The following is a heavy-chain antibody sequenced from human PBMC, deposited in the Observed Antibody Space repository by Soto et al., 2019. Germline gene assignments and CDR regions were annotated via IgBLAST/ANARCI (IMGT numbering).Heavy chain of an antibody. CDR3: AAPRDEYGSGVSWFTYGMDI. D-gene: IGHD3-10*01. J-gene: IGHJ6*02. CDR1: GFTFSDFA. CDR2: LDGAGGST. Sequence: GGSLRLSCLASGFTFSDFAMTWVRHVPGRGLEWVASLDGAGGSTYYAESVGGRFSISRDNSQNTLFLQMKRLTVDDTAIYYCAAPRDEYGSGVSWFTYGMDIWGQGTTVTVSS. V-gene: IGHV3-23*01.